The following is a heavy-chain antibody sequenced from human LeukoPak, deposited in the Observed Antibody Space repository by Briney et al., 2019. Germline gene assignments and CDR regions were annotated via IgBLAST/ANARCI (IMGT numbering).Heavy chain of an antibody. Sequence: GASVKVSCKASGGTFSNYAFNWVRQAPGQGLEWVGRLIPLFGITNYAQKFEGRVTITADKATSTAYMELSSLRSEDTAVYFCASQLTPLSGMDVWGQGTTVTVSS. D-gene: IGHD2-15*01. V-gene: IGHV1-69*04. CDR3: ASQLTPLSGMDV. CDR2: LIPLFGIT. CDR1: GGTFSNYA. J-gene: IGHJ6*02.